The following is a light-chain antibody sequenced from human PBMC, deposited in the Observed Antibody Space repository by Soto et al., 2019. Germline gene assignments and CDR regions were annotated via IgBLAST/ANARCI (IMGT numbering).Light chain of an antibody. CDR2: GAS. CDR3: QQYGSSPAT. V-gene: IGKV3-20*01. Sequence: EIVLTQSPGTLSLSPGERATLSCRASQSVSSSYLAWYQQKPGQAPRLLIYGASSRATGILDRFSGSGSGTDFTLTISRLEPEDFAVYYGQQYGSSPATCGQGTKVEIK. CDR1: QSVSSSY. J-gene: IGKJ1*01.